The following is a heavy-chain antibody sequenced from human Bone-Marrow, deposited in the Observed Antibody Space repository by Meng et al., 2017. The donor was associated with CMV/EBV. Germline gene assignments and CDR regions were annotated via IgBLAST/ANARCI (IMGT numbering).Heavy chain of an antibody. D-gene: IGHD6-19*01. CDR1: VDRVSTHSAA. V-gene: IGHV6-1*01. CDR3: ARGSNGWYGAFHI. J-gene: IGHJ3*02. Sequence: VDRVSTHSAAWNWIRQSPSRGLEWLGKTYYMSKLYIDYAVSVRSRITINPDTSKHPFSLQLNSVTPEDTAVYYCARGSNGWYGAFHIWGQGTMVTVSS. CDR2: TYYMSKLYI.